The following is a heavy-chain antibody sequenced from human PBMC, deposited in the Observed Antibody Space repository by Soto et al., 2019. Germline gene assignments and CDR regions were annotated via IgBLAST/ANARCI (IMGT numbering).Heavy chain of an antibody. CDR1: GGSISSYY. CDR2: IYYSGST. Sequence: SETLSLTCTVSGGSISSYYWSWIRQPPGKGLEWIGYIYYSGSTNYNPSLKSRVTISVDTSKNQFSLKLSSVTAADTAVYYCARKPAGFSSSWYYFDYWGQGTLVTVSS. D-gene: IGHD6-13*01. CDR3: ARKPAGFSSSWYYFDY. J-gene: IGHJ4*02. V-gene: IGHV4-59*12.